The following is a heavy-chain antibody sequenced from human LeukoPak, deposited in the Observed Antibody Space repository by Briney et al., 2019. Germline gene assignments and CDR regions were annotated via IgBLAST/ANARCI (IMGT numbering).Heavy chain of an antibody. CDR3: ARDQNPTYCSGGSCYSGIGY. CDR2: INPSGGST. D-gene: IGHD2-15*01. J-gene: IGHJ4*02. V-gene: IGHV1-46*01. Sequence: GASVKVSCKASGYTFTSYYMHWVRQAPGQGLEWMGIINPSGGSTSYAQKFQGRVTITRGTSASTAYMELSSLRSEDMAVYYCARDQNPTYCSGGSCYSGIGYWGQGTLVTVSS. CDR1: GYTFTSYY.